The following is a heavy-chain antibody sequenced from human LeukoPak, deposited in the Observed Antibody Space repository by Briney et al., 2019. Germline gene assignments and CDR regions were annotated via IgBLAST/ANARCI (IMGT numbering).Heavy chain of an antibody. J-gene: IGHJ1*01. CDR1: GGSISSYY. Sequence: KPSETLSLTCTVSGGSISSYYWSWTRQPPGKGLEWIGYIYYSGSTNYNPSLKSRVTISVDTSKNQFSLKLSSVTAADTAVYYCARESEYSSSSAEYFQHWGQGTLVTVSS. D-gene: IGHD6-6*01. V-gene: IGHV4-59*01. CDR2: IYYSGST. CDR3: ARESEYSSSSAEYFQH.